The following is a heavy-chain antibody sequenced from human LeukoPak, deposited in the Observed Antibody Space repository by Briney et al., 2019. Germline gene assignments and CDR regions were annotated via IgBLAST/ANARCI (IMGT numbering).Heavy chain of an antibody. J-gene: IGHJ6*02. CDR3: ARVSPSGSYWVHYYYYGMDV. CDR1: GFSLRMYS. V-gene: IGHV3-11*01. CDR2: ISGSGSSI. D-gene: IGHD3-10*01. Sequence: GGSLRLSCAASGFSLRMYSMSWVRQRPGKGLEWVSYISGSGSSIQYADSVKGRFTISRDNAKNSLYLQMNSLRAEDTAVYYCARVSPSGSYWVHYYYYGMDVWGQGTTVTVSS.